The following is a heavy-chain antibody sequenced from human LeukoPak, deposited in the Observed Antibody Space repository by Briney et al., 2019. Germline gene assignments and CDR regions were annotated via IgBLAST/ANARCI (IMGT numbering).Heavy chain of an antibody. D-gene: IGHD5-18*01. CDR1: GDSISSHTYY. CDR2: TQSSGTT. V-gene: IGHV4-61*02. Sequence: PSETLSLTCTVSGDSISSHTYYWSWIRQPAGKGLEWVGRTQSSGTTNYNPSLKSRVTISVDTSKNQFSLKLSSVTAADTAVYYCARDGYWLGNAFDIWGQGTMVTVSS. J-gene: IGHJ3*02. CDR3: ARDGYWLGNAFDI.